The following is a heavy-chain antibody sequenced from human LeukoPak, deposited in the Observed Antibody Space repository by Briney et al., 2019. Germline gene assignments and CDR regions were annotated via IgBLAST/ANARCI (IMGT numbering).Heavy chain of an antibody. CDR3: ARDVGQQLVRVLYWFDP. CDR1: GGTFSSYA. D-gene: IGHD6-13*01. V-gene: IGHV1-69*04. J-gene: IGHJ5*02. CDR2: IIPILGIA. Sequence: GASVKVSCKASGGTFSSYAISWVRQAPGQGLEWMGRIIPILGIANYAQKFQGRVTITADKSTSTAYMELSSLRSEDTAVYYCARDVGQQLVRVLYWFDPWGQGTLVTVSS.